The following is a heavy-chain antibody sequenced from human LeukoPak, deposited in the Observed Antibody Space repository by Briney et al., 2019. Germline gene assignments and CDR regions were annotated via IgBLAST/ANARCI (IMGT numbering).Heavy chain of an antibody. D-gene: IGHD1-26*01. CDR2: INSDGSST. CDR3: PRSHYHFQGVTYYYYMDV. J-gene: IGHJ6*03. Sequence: GGSLRLSCAASGFTFSSNWMHWVRQAPGKGLVWFSRINSDGSSTSYADSVKGRFTTSRDNAKNTLYLQMNSLRAADTAVYYCPRSHYHFQGVTYYYYMDVWGKGTTVTVSS. CDR1: GFTFSSNW. V-gene: IGHV3-74*01.